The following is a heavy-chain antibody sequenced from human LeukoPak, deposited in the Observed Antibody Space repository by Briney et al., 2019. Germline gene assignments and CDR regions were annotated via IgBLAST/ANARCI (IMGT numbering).Heavy chain of an antibody. CDR2: FDPEDGET. V-gene: IGHV1-24*01. D-gene: IGHD4-11*01. CDR3: ARDLNDYSNYGQLQRFDY. J-gene: IGHJ4*02. CDR1: GYTLTELS. Sequence: ASVKVSCKVSGYTLTELSMHWVRQAPGKGLEWMGGFDPEDGETIYAQKFQGRVTMTEDTSTSTAYMELRSLRSDDTAVYYCARDLNDYSNYGQLQRFDYWGQGTLVTVSP.